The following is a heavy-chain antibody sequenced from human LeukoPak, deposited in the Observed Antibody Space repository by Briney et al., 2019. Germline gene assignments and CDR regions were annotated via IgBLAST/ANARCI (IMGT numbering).Heavy chain of an antibody. D-gene: IGHD1-7*01. V-gene: IGHV3-23*01. CDR2: ISGSGGST. Sequence: GGSLRLSCAASGFTFSSYAMSWVRQAPGKGLEWVSAISGSGGSTYYADSVKGRFTISRDNSKNTLYLQVNSLRAEDTAVYYCAKSPTGTTKFDYWGQGTLVTVSS. CDR3: AKSPTGTTKFDY. CDR1: GFTFSSYA. J-gene: IGHJ4*02.